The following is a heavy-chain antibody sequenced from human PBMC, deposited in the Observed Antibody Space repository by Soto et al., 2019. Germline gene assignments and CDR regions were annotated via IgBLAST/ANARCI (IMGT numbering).Heavy chain of an antibody. CDR2: ISGSGGST. V-gene: IGHV3-23*01. J-gene: IGHJ4*02. D-gene: IGHD3-9*01. CDR1: GFTFSSYA. CDR3: AKESYYDILTGYFQDY. Sequence: GGSLRLSCAASGFTFSSYAMSWVRQAPGKGLEWVSAISGSGGSTYYADSVKGRFTISRDNSKNTLYLQMNSLRAEDTAVYYCAKESYYDILTGYFQDYWGQGTLVTVSS.